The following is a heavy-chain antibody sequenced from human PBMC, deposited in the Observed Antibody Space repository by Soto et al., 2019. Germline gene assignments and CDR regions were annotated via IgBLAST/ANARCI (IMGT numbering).Heavy chain of an antibody. CDR1: GGTFSSYA. J-gene: IGHJ6*02. CDR2: IIPIFGTA. CDR3: ARVGSFYYYYGMDV. D-gene: IGHD3-10*01. Sequence: VASVKVSCKASGGTFSSYAISWVRQAPGQGLEWMGGIIPIFGTANYAQKFQGRVTITADESTSTAYMELSSLRSEDTAVYYRARVGSFYYYYGMDVWGQGTTVTVSS. V-gene: IGHV1-69*13.